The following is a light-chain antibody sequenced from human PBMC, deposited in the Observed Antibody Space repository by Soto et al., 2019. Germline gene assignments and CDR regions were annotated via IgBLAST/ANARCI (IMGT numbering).Light chain of an antibody. CDR3: QQSYSTPPRT. J-gene: IGKJ3*01. V-gene: IGKV1-39*01. Sequence: DIQMTQSPSSLSASVGDRVTITCRASQSISSYLNWYQQKPGKAPKLLIYAASSLQSGVASRFSGSGSGTDFTLTISSLQPEDFATYYCQQSYSTPPRTFGPGTKVDIK. CDR2: AAS. CDR1: QSISSY.